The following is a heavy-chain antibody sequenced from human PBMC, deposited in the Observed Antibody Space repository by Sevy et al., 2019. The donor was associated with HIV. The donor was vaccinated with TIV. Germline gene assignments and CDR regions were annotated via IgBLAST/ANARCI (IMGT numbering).Heavy chain of an antibody. CDR1: GFNFRTYN. D-gene: IGHD2-2*01. J-gene: IGHJ6*02. CDR3: ARDYVLPATIDYYYYGMDV. CDR2: VSSSCSYI. V-gene: IGHV3-21*01. Sequence: GGSLRLSCAASGFNFRTYNMNWVRQAPGKGLEWVSSVSSSCSYIYYADSVKGRFTISRDNAKTSLYLQMNSLRAEDTAVYYCARDYVLPATIDYYYYGMDVWGQGTTVTVSS.